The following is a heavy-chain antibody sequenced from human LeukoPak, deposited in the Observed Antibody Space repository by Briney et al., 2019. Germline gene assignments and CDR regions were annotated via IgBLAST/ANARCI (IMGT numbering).Heavy chain of an antibody. CDR1: GYAFTNYY. CDR2: TNAGDGST. Sequence: ASVKVSCKASGYAFTNYYMHWVRQAPGQRLEWMGWTNAGDGSTRYSQKFQGRVTITRDTSASTAFMELSSLRSEDTAVYYCARVSGGTYWGQGTLVTVSS. V-gene: IGHV1-3*01. D-gene: IGHD1-26*01. J-gene: IGHJ4*02. CDR3: ARVSGGTY.